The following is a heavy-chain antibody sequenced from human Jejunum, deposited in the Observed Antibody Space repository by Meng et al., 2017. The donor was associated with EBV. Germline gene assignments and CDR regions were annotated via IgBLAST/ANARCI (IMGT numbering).Heavy chain of an antibody. J-gene: IGHJ4*02. Sequence: QVQLQESGPRLEKPSGTLSLTCVGSGGSFSDNDWWSWVRQPPGKGLEWLGEIYHGGGTNYNPSLESRVTISVDKSKNQFSLKLNSVTVADTAVYYCAGNGYYALEYWGPGILVTVSS. V-gene: IGHV4-4*02. D-gene: IGHD3-22*01. CDR1: GGSFSDNDW. CDR3: AGNGYYALEY. CDR2: IYHGGGT.